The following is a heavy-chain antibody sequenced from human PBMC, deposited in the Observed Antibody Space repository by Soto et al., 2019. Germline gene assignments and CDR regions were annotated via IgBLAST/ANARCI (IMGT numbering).Heavy chain of an antibody. V-gene: IGHV3-74*01. Sequence: WGSLRLSCAFSVFTFSAHWMHWVRQVPGKGLTWVSRISDDGSTATYADSVKGRFVISRDNAKNSLYLEMNTLRVDDSGLYYCARGPRVSSTGTGAHWGRGTMVTVSS. CDR1: VFTFSAHW. D-gene: IGHD1-1*01. J-gene: IGHJ4*02. CDR3: ARGPRVSSTGTGAH. CDR2: ISDDGSTA.